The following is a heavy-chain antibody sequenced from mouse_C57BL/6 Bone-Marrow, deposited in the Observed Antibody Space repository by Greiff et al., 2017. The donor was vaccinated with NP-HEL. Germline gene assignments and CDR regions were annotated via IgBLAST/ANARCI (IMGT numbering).Heavy chain of an antibody. J-gene: IGHJ3*01. CDR2: INPSNGGT. Sequence: VPLKQPGTELVKPGASVKLSCKASGYTFTSYWMHWVKQRPGQGLEWIGNINPSNGGTNYNEKFKSKATLTVDKSSSTAYMQLSSLTSEDSAVYYCAREEGMDSRFAYWGQGTLVTVSS. CDR3: AREEGMDSRFAY. CDR1: GYTFTSYW. V-gene: IGHV1-53*01.